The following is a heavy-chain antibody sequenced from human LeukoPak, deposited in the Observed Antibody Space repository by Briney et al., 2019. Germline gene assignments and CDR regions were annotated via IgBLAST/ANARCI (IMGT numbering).Heavy chain of an antibody. CDR3: AKDGGLWVSAHWGDS. D-gene: IGHD7-27*01. CDR1: GFTFNDCY. Sequence: PGGSLRLSCAASGFTFNDCYMNWIRQAPGKGLEWVSYISSSGSTRYYADSVKGRFTVSRDDPKNTLYLQMNSLRAEDTAVYYCAKDGGLWVSAHWGDSWGRGTLVTVSS. V-gene: IGHV3-11*01. CDR2: ISSSGSTR. J-gene: IGHJ4*02.